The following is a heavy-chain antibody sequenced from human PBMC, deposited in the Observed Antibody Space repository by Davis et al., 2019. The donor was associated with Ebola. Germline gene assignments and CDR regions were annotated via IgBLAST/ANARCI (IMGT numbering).Heavy chain of an antibody. Sequence: GESLKISCAASGFALRDYWMHWIPETPEGLLWVADTHPEGVTIRYADSVRGRFTISRDNVNSILYLPMNSLRPEDSAIYYCARSHYYNGQDLWGQGTRVTVSS. CDR3: ARSHYYNGQDL. J-gene: IGHJ6*02. CDR2: THPEGVTI. V-gene: IGHV3-74*01. CDR1: GFALRDYW. D-gene: IGHD3-10*01.